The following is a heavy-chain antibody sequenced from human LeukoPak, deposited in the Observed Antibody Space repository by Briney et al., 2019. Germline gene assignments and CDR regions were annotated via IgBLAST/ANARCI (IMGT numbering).Heavy chain of an antibody. CDR3: ARVSWYSSSSGVYYMDV. Sequence: GGSLRLSCAASGFTFSSYGMHWVRQAPGKGLEWVAVISYDGSNKYYADSVKGRFTISRDNSKNTLYLQMNSLRAEDTAVYYCARVSWYSSSSGVYYMDVWGKGTTVTVSS. D-gene: IGHD6-6*01. V-gene: IGHV3-30*03. CDR1: GFTFSSYG. J-gene: IGHJ6*03. CDR2: ISYDGSNK.